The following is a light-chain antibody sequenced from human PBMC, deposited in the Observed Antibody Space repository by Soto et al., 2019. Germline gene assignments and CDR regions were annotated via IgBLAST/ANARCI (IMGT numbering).Light chain of an antibody. CDR2: WPS. CDR3: HQYYDTPLT. V-gene: IGKV4-1*01. J-gene: IGKJ4*01. Sequence: DIVMTQSPDSLAVSLGERATINCKSSQSLLSSSNNRNYSAWYQQRPGQPPKLLIYWPSTRESGVPDRFSGSGFGTDFTLTISRLQAEDVAVYSSHQYYDTPLTFGGGTKVEIK. CDR1: QSLLSSSNNRNY.